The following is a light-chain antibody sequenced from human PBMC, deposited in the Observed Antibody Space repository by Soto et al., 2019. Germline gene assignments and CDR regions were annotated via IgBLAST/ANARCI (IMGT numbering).Light chain of an antibody. V-gene: IGKV3D-15*01. CDR2: GAS. CDR1: QSIKSD. J-gene: IGKJ1*01. CDR3: QQYNNWPGT. Sequence: EIVLTQSPGPLSLSPGETTRLSCRASQSIKSDVAWYQQKVGQTPRLLIHGASTRATGIAARFSGSGSGTEFTLTISSLQSEHFALYYCQQYNNWPGTFGQGTKVDI.